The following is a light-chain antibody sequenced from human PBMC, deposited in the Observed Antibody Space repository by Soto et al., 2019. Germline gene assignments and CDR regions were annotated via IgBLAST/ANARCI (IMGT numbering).Light chain of an antibody. V-gene: IGKV3-20*01. J-gene: IGKJ1*01. Sequence: EIVLTQSPGSLSLSPGERATLSCRASQSISSTFIAWYQQKAGQAPRLLIYGASSRATGIPDRFTSSGSGTDVTLTISTLEPDDYAVYFCQQYESSVTFGQGPKVEVK. CDR3: QQYESSVT. CDR1: QSISSTF. CDR2: GAS.